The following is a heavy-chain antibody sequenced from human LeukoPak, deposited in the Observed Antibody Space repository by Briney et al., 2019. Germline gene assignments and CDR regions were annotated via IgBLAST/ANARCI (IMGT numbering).Heavy chain of an antibody. Sequence: SETLSLTCAVYGGSFSGYYWSWIRQPPGKGLEWIGEINHSGSTNYNPSLKSRATISVDTSKNQFSLKLSSVTAADTAVYYCARGYSYGHPFFDYWGQGTLVTVSS. CDR3: ARGYSYGHPFFDY. CDR1: GGSFSGYY. J-gene: IGHJ4*02. D-gene: IGHD5-18*01. V-gene: IGHV4-34*01. CDR2: INHSGST.